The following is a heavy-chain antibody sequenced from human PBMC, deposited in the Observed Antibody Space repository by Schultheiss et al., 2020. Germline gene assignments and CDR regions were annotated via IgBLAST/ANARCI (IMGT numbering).Heavy chain of an antibody. V-gene: IGHV3-30*18. CDR2: ISYDGSNK. CDR3: AKRANDYGDSDY. Sequence: GGSLRLSCAASGYTFTSYAMHWVRQAPGKGLEWVAVISYDGSNKYYADSVKGRFTISRDNSKNTLYLQMNSLRAEDTAVYYCAKRANDYGDSDYWGQGTLVTGYS. J-gene: IGHJ4*02. CDR1: GYTFTSYA. D-gene: IGHD4-17*01.